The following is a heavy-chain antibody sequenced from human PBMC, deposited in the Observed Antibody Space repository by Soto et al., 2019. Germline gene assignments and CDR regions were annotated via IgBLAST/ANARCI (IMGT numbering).Heavy chain of an antibody. J-gene: IGHJ4*02. D-gene: IGHD1-26*01. CDR3: AKDHGGATFGY. CDR2: ISGSGGST. V-gene: IGHV3-23*01. Sequence: GGSLRLSCAASGFTFSSYAMSWVRQAPGKGLEWVSAISGSGGSTYYADSVKGRFTISRDSSKNTLYLQMNSLRAEDTAVYYCAKDHGGATFGYWGQGTLVTVSS. CDR1: GFTFSSYA.